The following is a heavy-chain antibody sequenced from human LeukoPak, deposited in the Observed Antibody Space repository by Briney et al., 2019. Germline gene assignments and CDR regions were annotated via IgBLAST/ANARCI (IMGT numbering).Heavy chain of an antibody. CDR2: IWYDGSKK. CDR1: GFTFSNYG. V-gene: IGHV3-33*03. CDR3: AKVAHISGDYGAFDV. Sequence: QPGRSLRLSCSGSGFTFSNYGMHWVRQAPGKGLEWVAVIWYDGSKKYYADSVKGRFTMSRDNSKNTHYLQMNSLSADDTAVYFCAKVAHISGDYGAFDVCGQGTTVIVSS. D-gene: IGHD4-17*01. J-gene: IGHJ3*01.